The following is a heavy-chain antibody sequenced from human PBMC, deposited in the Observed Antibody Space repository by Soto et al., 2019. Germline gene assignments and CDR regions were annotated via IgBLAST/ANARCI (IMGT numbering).Heavy chain of an antibody. CDR1: GFTFSSYA. V-gene: IGHV3-30-3*01. J-gene: IGHJ3*02. CDR2: ISYDGSNK. Sequence: GGSLRLSCAASGFTFSSYAMHWVRQAPGKGLEWVAVISYDGSNKYYADSVKGRFTISRDNSKNTLYLQMNSLRAEDTAVYYCARDYGGNSELYVFDIWGQGTMVTVSS. D-gene: IGHD4-17*01. CDR3: ARDYGGNSELYVFDI.